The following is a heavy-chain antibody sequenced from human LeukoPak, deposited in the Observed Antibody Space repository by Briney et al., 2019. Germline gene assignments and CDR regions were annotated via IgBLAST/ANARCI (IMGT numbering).Heavy chain of an antibody. CDR2: IIPIFGTA. Sequence: SVKVSCKASGGTFSSYAISWVRQAPGQGLEWMGGIIPIFGTANYAQKFQGRVTITADESTSTAYMELSSLRSEDTAVYYCARGVLGQYYYDSSGYYYGNFDYWGQGTLATVSS. V-gene: IGHV1-69*13. CDR1: GGTFSSYA. D-gene: IGHD3-22*01. J-gene: IGHJ4*02. CDR3: ARGVLGQYYYDSSGYYYGNFDY.